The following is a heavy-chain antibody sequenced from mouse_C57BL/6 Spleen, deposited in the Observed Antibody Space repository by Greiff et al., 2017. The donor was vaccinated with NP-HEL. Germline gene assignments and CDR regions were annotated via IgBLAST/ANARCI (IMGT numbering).Heavy chain of an antibody. CDR3: ARDEGSYIDY. Sequence: EVQVVESEGGLVQPGSSMKLSCTASGFTFSDYYMAWVRQVPEKGLEWVANINYDGSSTYYLDSLKSRFIISRDNAKNILYLQMSSLKSEDTATYYCARDEGSYIDYWGQGTTLTVSS. V-gene: IGHV5-16*01. CDR2: INYDGSST. CDR1: GFTFSDYY. J-gene: IGHJ2*01.